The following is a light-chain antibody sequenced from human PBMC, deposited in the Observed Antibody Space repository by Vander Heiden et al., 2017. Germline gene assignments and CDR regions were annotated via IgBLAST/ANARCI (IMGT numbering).Light chain of an antibody. CDR2: DVN. J-gene: IGLJ1*01. CDR1: SSDVGGYNY. V-gene: IGLV2-11*01. CDR3: CSYAGSYTHV. Sequence: QSALTPPRSVAGSPGQSVTISCTVTSSDVGGYNYVSWYQQHPGKAPKFLIYDVNKRPSGVPDRFSGSKSGNTASLTISGLQAEDEADYYCCSYAGSYTHVFGSGTKVTVL.